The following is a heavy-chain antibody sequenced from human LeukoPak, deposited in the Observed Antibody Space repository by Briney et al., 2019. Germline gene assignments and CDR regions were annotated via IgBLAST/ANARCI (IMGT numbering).Heavy chain of an antibody. CDR1: GYTFTSYY. V-gene: IGHV1-46*01. CDR3: ARSVLLWFGEFNYGMDV. J-gene: IGHJ6*02. D-gene: IGHD3-10*01. CDR2: INPSGGST. Sequence: ASVKVSCKASGYTFTSYYMHWVRQAPGRGLEWMGIINPSGGSTSYAQKFQGRVTMTRDTSTSTVYMELSSLRSEDTAVYYCARSVLLWFGEFNYGMDVWGQGTTVTVSS.